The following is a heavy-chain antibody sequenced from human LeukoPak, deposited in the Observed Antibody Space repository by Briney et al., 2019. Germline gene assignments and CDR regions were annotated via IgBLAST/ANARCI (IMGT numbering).Heavy chain of an antibody. CDR1: GFTFTNYA. D-gene: IGHD5-24*01. V-gene: IGHV3-23*01. J-gene: IGHJ4*02. Sequence: GGSLRLSCAVSGFTFTNYAMSWVRQAPGKGLDWVSAISSSGDSTYYSDSVKGRFTVSRDNSKNTLYLQMNSLRVEDTAVYYCAKGGTIFRDGNNFSPAYWGQGTLVTVSS. CDR3: AKGGTIFRDGNNFSPAY. CDR2: ISSSGDST.